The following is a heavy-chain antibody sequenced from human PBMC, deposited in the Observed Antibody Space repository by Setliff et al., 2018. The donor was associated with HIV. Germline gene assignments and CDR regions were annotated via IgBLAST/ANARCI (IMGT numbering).Heavy chain of an antibody. Sequence: SETLSLTFTVSDDSVSTFYWHWIRQPPGKGLEWIGFIHHTGSTVSNPSLKSRVTILMDLSRNQLSLHLASVTTADTAVYFCAPGEGVASTYYHDWGQGTQVTVSS. J-gene: IGHJ4*01. CDR2: IHHTGST. D-gene: IGHD3-3*01. CDR3: APGEGVASTYYHD. CDR1: DDSVSTFY. V-gene: IGHV4-59*02.